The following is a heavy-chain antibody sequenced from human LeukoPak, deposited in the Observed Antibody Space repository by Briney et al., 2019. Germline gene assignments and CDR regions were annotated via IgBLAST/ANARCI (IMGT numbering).Heavy chain of an antibody. CDR3: ASGSWSRRFAP. J-gene: IGHJ5*02. D-gene: IGHD1-14*01. Sequence: SETLSLTCAVYDESLNGYYWSWIRQPPGKGLEWIGEMNDSGRTTYNPSLESRATNSAERSKNQFSLKLTSVTAADSAVYYCASGSWSRRFAPWGQGTLVTVSS. V-gene: IGHV4-34*01. CDR1: DESLNGYY. CDR2: MNDSGRT.